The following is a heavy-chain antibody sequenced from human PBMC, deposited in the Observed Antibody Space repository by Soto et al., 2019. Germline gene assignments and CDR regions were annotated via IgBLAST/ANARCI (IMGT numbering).Heavy chain of an antibody. V-gene: IGHV1-3*01. J-gene: IGHJ4*02. CDR3: ARDSPYYYDSSGSDY. CDR2: INAGNGNT. D-gene: IGHD3-22*01. Sequence: GASVKVSCKSSGYTFTSYAMHWVRQAPGQRLEWMGWINAGNGNTKYSQKFQGRVTITRDTSASTAYMGLSSLRSEDTAVYYCARDSPYYYDSSGSDYWGQGTLVTVSS. CDR1: GYTFTSYA.